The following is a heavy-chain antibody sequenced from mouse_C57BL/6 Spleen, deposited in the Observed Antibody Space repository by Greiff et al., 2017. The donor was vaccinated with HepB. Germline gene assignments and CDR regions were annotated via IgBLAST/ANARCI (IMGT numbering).Heavy chain of an antibody. D-gene: IGHD2-2*01. V-gene: IGHV3-5*01. CDR1: GISITTGNYR. J-gene: IGHJ4*01. CDR2: IYYSGTI. CDR3: ARDRGYDDAMDY. Sequence: DVKLLESGPGLVKPSQTVFLTCTVTGISITTGNYRWSWIRQFPGNKLEWIGYIYYSGTITYNPSLTSRTTITRDTPKNQFFLEMNSLTAEDTATYYCARDRGYDDAMDYWGQGTSVTVSS.